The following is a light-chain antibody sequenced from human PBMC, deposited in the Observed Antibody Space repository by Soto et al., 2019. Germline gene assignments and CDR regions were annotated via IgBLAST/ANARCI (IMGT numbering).Light chain of an antibody. J-gene: IGKJ2*01. V-gene: IGKV3-20*01. CDR3: QQYGSSPYT. CDR2: GAS. CDR1: QSVTSSY. Sequence: EIVLTQSPGTLSLSPGERATLSCRASQSVTSSYLAWYQHKRGQAPRLLIYGASSRATGIPDRFSGSGSGPDFTLTISRLEPEDFAVYYWQQYGSSPYTFGQGTKLEIK.